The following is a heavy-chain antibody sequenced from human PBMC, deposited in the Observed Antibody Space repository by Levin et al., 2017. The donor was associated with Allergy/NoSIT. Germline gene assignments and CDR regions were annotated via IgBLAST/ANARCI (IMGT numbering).Heavy chain of an antibody. V-gene: IGHV6-1*01. CDR3: ARSHHYYYYMDG. CDR2: TYYRSRWNN. Sequence: SQTLSLTCAISGDSVSSNLAAWNWVRQSPSRGLEWLGRTYYRSRWNNDYAVSVTSRINITPDTSKNHFSLHLNSVTPEDTAVYYCARSHHYYYYMDGWGKGTTVTVSS. CDR1: GDSVSSNLAA. J-gene: IGHJ6*03.